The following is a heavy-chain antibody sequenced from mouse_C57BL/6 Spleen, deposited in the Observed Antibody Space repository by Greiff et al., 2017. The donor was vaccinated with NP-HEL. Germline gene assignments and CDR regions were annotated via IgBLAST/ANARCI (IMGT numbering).Heavy chain of an antibody. J-gene: IGHJ4*01. Sequence: QVQLQQPGAELVMPGASVKLSCKASGYTFISYWMHWVKQRPGQGLEWIGEIDPSDSYTNYNQKFKGKSTLTVDKSSSTAYMQLSSLTSEDSAVYYCARADHQDYAMDYWGQGTSVTVSS. CDR1: GYTFISYW. CDR2: IDPSDSYT. CDR3: ARADHQDYAMDY. V-gene: IGHV1-69*01.